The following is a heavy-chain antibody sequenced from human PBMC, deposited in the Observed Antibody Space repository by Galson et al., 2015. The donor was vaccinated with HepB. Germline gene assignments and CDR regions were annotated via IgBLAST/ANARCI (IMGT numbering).Heavy chain of an antibody. Sequence: SLRLSCAASGFTFSSYAMHWVRQAPGKGLEWVAVISYDGSNKYYADSVKGRFTISRDNSKNTLYLQMNSLRAEDTAVYYCARDFPMVRGVITYYFDYWGQGTLVTVSS. J-gene: IGHJ4*02. CDR2: ISYDGSNK. V-gene: IGHV3-30*04. CDR1: GFTFSSYA. CDR3: ARDFPMVRGVITYYFDY. D-gene: IGHD3-10*01.